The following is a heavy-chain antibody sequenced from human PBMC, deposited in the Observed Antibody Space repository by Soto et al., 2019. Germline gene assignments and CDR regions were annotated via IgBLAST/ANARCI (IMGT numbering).Heavy chain of an antibody. CDR1: GGSISSSDYY. D-gene: IGHD3-16*01. Sequence: PSETLSLTCTVSGGSISSSDYYWGWVRQPPGKGLEWIGCMTYSGTTYCNPSLKSRVTISVDTSKTQLSVRLTSVTAADTAVYYCARHVNYQDYGDYWGQGILVTVS. V-gene: IGHV4-39*01. CDR2: MTYSGTT. J-gene: IGHJ4*02. CDR3: ARHVNYQDYGDY.